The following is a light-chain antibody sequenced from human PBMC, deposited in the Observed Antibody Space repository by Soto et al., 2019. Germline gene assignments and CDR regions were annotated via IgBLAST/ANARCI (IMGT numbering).Light chain of an antibody. J-gene: IGKJ1*01. V-gene: IGKV1-5*03. CDR2: KAS. Sequence: DIQMTQSPSTLSGSVGDRVTITCRASQTISSWLAWYQQKPGKAPKLLIYKASSLESGVPSRFSGSGSGTEFTLTISRLKPEDFATYYCQQYNSYWTFGQGTRWIS. CDR3: QQYNSYWT. CDR1: QTISSW.